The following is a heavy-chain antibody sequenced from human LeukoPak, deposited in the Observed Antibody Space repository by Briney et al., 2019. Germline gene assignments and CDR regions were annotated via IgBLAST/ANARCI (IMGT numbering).Heavy chain of an antibody. J-gene: IGHJ4*02. Sequence: GRSLRLSCAASGFDFSSYVMHWVRQAPGKGLEWVAVISHDGSNRYYADSVKGRFTISRDNSVNTLDLQMNSLGGEDTAMYYCVRDISGEKSFDYWGQGTLVTVPS. CDR3: VRDISGEKSFDY. V-gene: IGHV3-30*04. D-gene: IGHD3-10*01. CDR1: GFDFSSYV. CDR2: ISHDGSNR.